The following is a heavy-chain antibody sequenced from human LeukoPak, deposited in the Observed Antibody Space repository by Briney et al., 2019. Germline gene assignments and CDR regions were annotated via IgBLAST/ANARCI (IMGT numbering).Heavy chain of an antibody. CDR2: IYPGDSDT. CDR1: GYPFSSYW. J-gene: IGHJ4*02. CDR3: ARQNDFRLDY. V-gene: IGHV5-51*01. Sequence: GESLRISCKGSGYPFSSYWIGWVRQMPGKGLEWMGIIYPGDSDTRYSPSLQGQVTISVDTSIGTAYLQWSSLKASDTAIYYCARQNDFRLDYWGQGTLVTVSS. D-gene: IGHD3-3*01.